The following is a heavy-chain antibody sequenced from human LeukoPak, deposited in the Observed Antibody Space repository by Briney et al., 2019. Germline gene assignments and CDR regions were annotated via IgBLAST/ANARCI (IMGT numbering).Heavy chain of an antibody. CDR3: ARGPELERFDH. J-gene: IGHJ4*02. CDR1: GGTFSNYA. V-gene: IGHV1-69*05. Sequence: GAPVKVSCKASGGTFSNYAISWVRQAPGQGLEWMGGIIPIFGTANYAQKFQGRVTITTDESTSTAYMELSSLRSEDTAVYYCARGPELERFDHWGQGTLVTVSS. CDR2: IIPIFGTA. D-gene: IGHD1-1*01.